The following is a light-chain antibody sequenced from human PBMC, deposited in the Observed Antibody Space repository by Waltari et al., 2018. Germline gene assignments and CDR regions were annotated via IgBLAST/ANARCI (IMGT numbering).Light chain of an antibody. V-gene: IGLV1-51*02. Sequence: QSVLTQPPSVSAAPGQKVTVSCSGSNSNIGNNYVSWYQQLPGTAPKLIIYANDKRPSGTPARFSASKSATSATLAITGLQTGDEADYYCGTWDSSLSAVVFGGGTKLTVL. CDR1: NSNIGNNY. J-gene: IGLJ3*02. CDR3: GTWDSSLSAVV. CDR2: AND.